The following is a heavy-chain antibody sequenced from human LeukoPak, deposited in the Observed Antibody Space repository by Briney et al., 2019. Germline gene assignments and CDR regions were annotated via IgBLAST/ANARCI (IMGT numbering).Heavy chain of an antibody. J-gene: IGHJ5*02. CDR1: GSIFTSYW. D-gene: IGHD6-19*01. CDR3: ARHSFRSGRYISPGNWFDH. V-gene: IGHV5-51*01. Sequence: GASRQISGQASGSIFTSYWSGGVRQLPGKGLEWMGIIYPGDSDTRYSPSFQGQVTISADNSISTASLQWSSLKASDTAMYYCARHSFRSGRYISPGNWFDHWGQGTLVTVSS. CDR2: IYPGDSDT.